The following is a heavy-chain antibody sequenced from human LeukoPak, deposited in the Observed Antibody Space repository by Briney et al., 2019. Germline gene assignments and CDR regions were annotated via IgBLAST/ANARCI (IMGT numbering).Heavy chain of an antibody. J-gene: IGHJ4*02. CDR3: AREVADKGTIDY. D-gene: IGHD2-15*01. CDR2: IWYDGSNK. V-gene: IGHV3-33*01. Sequence: GGSLRLSGAASGFTFSSYGMHWVRQAPGKGLEWVAVIWYDGSNKYYADSVKGRFTISRDNSKNTLYLQMNSLRAEDTAVYYCAREVADKGTIDYWGQGTLVTVSS. CDR1: GFTFSSYG.